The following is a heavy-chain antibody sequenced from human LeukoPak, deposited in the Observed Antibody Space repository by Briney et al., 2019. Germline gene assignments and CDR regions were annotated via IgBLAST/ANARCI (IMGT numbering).Heavy chain of an antibody. D-gene: IGHD3-3*01. CDR1: GFTFSSYS. CDR3: ARAYYDFWSGFVDY. J-gene: IGHJ4*02. Sequence: GGSLRLSCAASGFTFSSYSMNWVRQAPGKGLEWVSSISSSSSYIYYADSVKGRFTISIDNAKNSLYLQMNSVRAEDTAVYYCARAYYDFWSGFVDYWGQGTLVTVSS. CDR2: ISSSSSYI. V-gene: IGHV3-21*01.